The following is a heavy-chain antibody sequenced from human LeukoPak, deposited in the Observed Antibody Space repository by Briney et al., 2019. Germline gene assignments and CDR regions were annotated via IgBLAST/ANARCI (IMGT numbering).Heavy chain of an antibody. Sequence: SETPSLTCTVSGGSISGYNYYWGWIRQPPGKGLEWIGSISYSGSTYYNPSLKSRVIISVDTSKNQFSLKVNSVTAADTAVYYCARLGYCSSTSCHLSWFDPWGQGTLVAVSS. CDR2: ISYSGST. J-gene: IGHJ5*02. CDR3: ARLGYCSSTSCHLSWFDP. D-gene: IGHD2-2*01. V-gene: IGHV4-39*01. CDR1: GGSISGYNYY.